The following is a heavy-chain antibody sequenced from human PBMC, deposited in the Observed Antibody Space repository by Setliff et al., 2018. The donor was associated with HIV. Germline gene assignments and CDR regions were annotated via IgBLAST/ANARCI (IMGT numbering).Heavy chain of an antibody. V-gene: IGHV3-23*01. CDR1: GFTFSSYA. CDR2: ISSSSSYI. D-gene: IGHD1-7*01. J-gene: IGHJ6*03. Sequence: PGGSLRLSCAASGFTFSSYAMTWVRQAPGKGLEWVSSISSSSSYIYYADSVKGRFTISRDNSKSTLYLQMNSLRDGDTALYYCAKNTPSIINYPYYYYMDVWGKGTTVTVSS. CDR3: AKNTPSIINYPYYYYMDV.